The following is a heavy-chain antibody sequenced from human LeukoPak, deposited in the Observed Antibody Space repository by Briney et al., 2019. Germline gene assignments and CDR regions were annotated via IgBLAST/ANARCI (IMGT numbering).Heavy chain of an antibody. J-gene: IGHJ4*02. Sequence: PGGSLRLSCAASGFTFSSYGMHWVRQAPGKGLEWVAVIWYDGSNKYYADSVKGRFTISRDNSKNTLYLQMNSLRAEDTAVYYCARTPYSSSKEFDYWGQGTLVTASS. CDR1: GFTFSSYG. CDR2: IWYDGSNK. D-gene: IGHD6-13*01. CDR3: ARTPYSSSKEFDY. V-gene: IGHV3-33*01.